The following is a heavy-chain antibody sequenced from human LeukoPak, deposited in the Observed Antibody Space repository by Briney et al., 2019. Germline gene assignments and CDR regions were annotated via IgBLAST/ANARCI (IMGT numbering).Heavy chain of an antibody. D-gene: IGHD1-26*01. J-gene: IGHJ5*02. CDR1: GFTFSSYT. Sequence: GGSLRLSCAASGFTFSSYTMNWVRQAPGKGLEWVSSISSSSSYIYYADSLRGRFTISRDNAKNSLYLQMNSLRAEDTAVYYCAREVPGVGAFWFDPWGQGTLVTVSS. CDR2: ISSSSSYI. CDR3: AREVPGVGAFWFDP. V-gene: IGHV3-21*01.